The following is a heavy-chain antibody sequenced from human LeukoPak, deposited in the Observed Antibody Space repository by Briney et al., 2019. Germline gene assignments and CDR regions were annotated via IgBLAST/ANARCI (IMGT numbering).Heavy chain of an antibody. CDR2: IYSIGST. J-gene: IGHJ4*02. Sequence: SETLSLTCTVSGGPISSYYWSWIRQPPGKGLEWIGYIYSIGSTNYNPSLKSRVTISVDTSKNQLSLKLSSVTAADTAVYYCAALNIATRPWCFDYWGQGTLVTVSS. D-gene: IGHD6-6*01. CDR3: AALNIATRPWCFDY. V-gene: IGHV4-59*01. CDR1: GGPISSYY.